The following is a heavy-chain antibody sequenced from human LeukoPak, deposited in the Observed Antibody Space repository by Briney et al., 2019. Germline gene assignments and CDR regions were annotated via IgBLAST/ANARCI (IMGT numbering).Heavy chain of an antibody. V-gene: IGHV3-66*01. J-gene: IGHJ4*02. CDR2: IYSGGST. CDR3: ARRRDAAAAPFDY. CDR1: GFSVSNNY. Sequence: SGGSLRLSCAASGFSVSNNYMSWVRQAPGKGLEWVSVIYSGGSTFYADSVKGRFTISRDNSKNTLYLQMGSLRAEDMAVYYCARRRDAAAAPFDYWGQGTLVTVSS. D-gene: IGHD6-13*01.